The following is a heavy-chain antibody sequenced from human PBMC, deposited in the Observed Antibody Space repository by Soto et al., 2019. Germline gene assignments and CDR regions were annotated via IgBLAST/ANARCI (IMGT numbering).Heavy chain of an antibody. V-gene: IGHV3-23*01. J-gene: IGHJ3*02. CDR2: ISGSGGST. CDR3: AKWEYQLLWNAFDI. CDR1: GFTFSSYA. D-gene: IGHD2-2*01. Sequence: GGSLRLSCAASGFTFSSYAMSWVRQAPGKGLEWVSAISGSGGSTYYADSVKGRFTISRDNSKNTLYLEMNSLRAEDTVLYYCAKWEYQLLWNAFDIWGQGTMVTVSS.